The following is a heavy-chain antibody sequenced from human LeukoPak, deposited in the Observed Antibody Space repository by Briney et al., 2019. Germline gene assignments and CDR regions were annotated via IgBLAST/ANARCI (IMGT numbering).Heavy chain of an antibody. CDR3: ARGGGSGSYESFDY. CDR2: ISGSGGST. CDR1: GFTFSGYA. D-gene: IGHD3-10*01. J-gene: IGHJ4*02. V-gene: IGHV3-23*01. Sequence: PGGSLRLSCAASGFTFSGYAMSWVRQAPGKGLEWVSVISGSGGSTYSADSVKGRFTISRDISKNTLYLQMNSLRAEDTAVYYCARGGGSGSYESFDYWGQGALVTVSS.